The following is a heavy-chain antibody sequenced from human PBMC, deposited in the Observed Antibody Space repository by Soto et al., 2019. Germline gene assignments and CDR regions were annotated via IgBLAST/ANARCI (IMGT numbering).Heavy chain of an antibody. Sequence: PSETLSHTCSVSGGYIRGSYGSWLRQSPGKGLEWLGYVYYTGSTNYSPSLRSRVSISVDTSKNEFSLRLSSVTAADTAVYFCARSVAVPGAHIDYWGQGTQVPVSS. CDR2: VYYTGST. CDR1: GGYIRGSY. J-gene: IGHJ4*02. D-gene: IGHD6-19*01. V-gene: IGHV4-59*01. CDR3: ARSVAVPGAHIDY.